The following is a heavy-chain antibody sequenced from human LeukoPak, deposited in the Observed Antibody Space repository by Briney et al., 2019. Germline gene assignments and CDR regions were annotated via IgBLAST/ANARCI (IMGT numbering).Heavy chain of an antibody. Sequence: PGGSLRLSCAASGFSFSSYGMRWVRQAPGKGLEWVAGISGIGGRTDYADSGKGRFTISRDNSKNTLYLQMNSLRAADTAVYYCAKDRPYGGIDYWGQRTLVTVSS. D-gene: IGHD4-23*01. CDR2: ISGIGGRT. J-gene: IGHJ4*02. CDR1: GFSFSSYG. V-gene: IGHV3-23*01. CDR3: AKDRPYGGIDY.